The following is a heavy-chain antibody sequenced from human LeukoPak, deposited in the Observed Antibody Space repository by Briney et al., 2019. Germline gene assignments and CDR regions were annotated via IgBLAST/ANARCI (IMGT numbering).Heavy chain of an antibody. CDR1: GFTFSSYW. Sequence: GGSLRLSCAASGFTFSSYWMHWVRQAPGKGLVWVSRINSDVSSTSYADSVKGRFTISRDNAKNTLYLQMNSLRAEDTAVYYCARGYDSSGYYYADAFDIWGQGTTVTVSS. D-gene: IGHD3-22*01. CDR2: INSDVSST. CDR3: ARGYDSSGYYYADAFDI. V-gene: IGHV3-74*01. J-gene: IGHJ3*02.